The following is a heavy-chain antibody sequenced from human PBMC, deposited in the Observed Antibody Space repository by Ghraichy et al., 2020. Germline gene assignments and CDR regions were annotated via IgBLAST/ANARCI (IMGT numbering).Heavy chain of an antibody. CDR2: ISSSSSTI. D-gene: IGHD4-17*01. V-gene: IGHV3-48*04. CDR3: ARDIPPRDYGDYVPLAD. CDR1: GFTFSSYS. J-gene: IGHJ4*02. Sequence: GGSLRLSCAASGFTFSSYSMNWVRQAPGKGLEWVSYISSSSSTIYYADSVKGRFTISRDNAKNSLYLQMNSLRAEDTAVYYCARDIPPRDYGDYVPLADWGQGTLVTVSS.